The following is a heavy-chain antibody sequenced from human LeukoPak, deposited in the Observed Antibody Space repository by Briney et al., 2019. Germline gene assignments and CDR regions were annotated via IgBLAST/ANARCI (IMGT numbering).Heavy chain of an antibody. Sequence: PGGSLRLSCAASGFTFSSYAMHWVRQAPGKGLEWVSVISYDGSNKYYADSVKGRFTISRDNSKNTLYLQMNSLRAEDTAVYYCTRDIGGSDAFDIWGQGTMVTVSS. CDR3: TRDIGGSDAFDI. D-gene: IGHD3-16*01. V-gene: IGHV3-30-3*01. J-gene: IGHJ3*02. CDR1: GFTFSSYA. CDR2: ISYDGSNK.